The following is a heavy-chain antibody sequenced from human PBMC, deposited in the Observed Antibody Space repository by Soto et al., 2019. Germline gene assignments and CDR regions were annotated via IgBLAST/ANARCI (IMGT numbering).Heavy chain of an antibody. CDR3: ARELQGLYYFDY. D-gene: IGHD4-4*01. J-gene: IGHJ4*02. CDR1: EYTFTSYA. Sequence: ASVKVPCKASEYTFTSYAMHWVRQAPGQSLEWMGWINAGNGNTKYSQKFQGRVTITRDTSASTAYMELSSLRSEDTAVYYCARELQGLYYFDYWGLGTLVTVSS. V-gene: IGHV1-3*01. CDR2: INAGNGNT.